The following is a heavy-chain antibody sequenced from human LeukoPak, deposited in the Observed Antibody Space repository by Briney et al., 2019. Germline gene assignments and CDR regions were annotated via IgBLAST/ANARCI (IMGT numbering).Heavy chain of an antibody. CDR1: GFTFSSYA. Sequence: GGSLRLSCAASGFTFSSYAMHWVRQAPGKGLEWVAVISYDGSNKYYADSVKGRFTISRDHSKNTLYLQMNSLRAEDTAVYYCKNDYSNYGRRAGFDYWGQGTLVTVSS. CDR2: ISYDGSNK. CDR3: KNDYSNYGRRAGFDY. V-gene: IGHV3-30-3*01. D-gene: IGHD4-11*01. J-gene: IGHJ4*02.